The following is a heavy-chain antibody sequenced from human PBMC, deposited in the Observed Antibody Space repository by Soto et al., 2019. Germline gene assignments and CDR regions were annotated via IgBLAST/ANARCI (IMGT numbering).Heavy chain of an antibody. CDR2: IDGSSNYR. Sequence: PGGSLRLSCAASGFTLSSYTMNWVRQAPGKGLQWVSSIDGSSNYRYYADSLRGRFTISRDNAKNSLYLEMSSLRAEDTATYYCARNGRITVTGDGFDSWGQGTVVTVSS. CDR3: ARNGRITVTGDGFDS. CDR1: GFTLSSYT. J-gene: IGHJ3*02. V-gene: IGHV3-21*01. D-gene: IGHD1-20*01.